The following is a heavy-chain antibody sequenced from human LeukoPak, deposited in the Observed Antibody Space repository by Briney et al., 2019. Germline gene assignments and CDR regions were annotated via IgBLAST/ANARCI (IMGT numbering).Heavy chain of an antibody. CDR2: ISSSSSTI. J-gene: IGHJ4*02. V-gene: IGHV3-48*01. Sequence: GGSLRLSCAASGFTFSSYSMNWVRQAPGEGLEWVSYISSSSSTIYYADSVKGRFTISRDNSKNTLYLQMNSLRAEDTAVYYCATTDYWGQGTLVTVSS. D-gene: IGHD1-1*01. CDR1: GFTFSSYS. CDR3: ATTDY.